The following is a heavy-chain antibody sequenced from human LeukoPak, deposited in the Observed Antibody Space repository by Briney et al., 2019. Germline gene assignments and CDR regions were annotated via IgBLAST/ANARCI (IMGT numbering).Heavy chain of an antibody. J-gene: IGHJ4*02. CDR3: AKVAKYYYGSETYYFFEH. D-gene: IGHD3-10*01. V-gene: IGHV3-30*02. CDR2: IRYDGSNK. Sequence: GGSLRLSCAAPGFTFSSYGMHWVRQAPGKGLERVAFIRYDGSNKYYADSVKGRFTISRDNSKNTLYLQVNSLRVEDTAVYYCAKVAKYYYGSETYYFFEHWGQGTPVTASS. CDR1: GFTFSSYG.